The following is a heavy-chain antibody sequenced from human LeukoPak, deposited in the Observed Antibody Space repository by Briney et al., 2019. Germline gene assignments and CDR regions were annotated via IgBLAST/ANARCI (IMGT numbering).Heavy chain of an antibody. CDR2: ISYEGSAK. CDR1: GFTLGSYA. J-gene: IGHJ6*01. D-gene: IGHD4-17*01. V-gene: IGHV3-30*04. CDR3: AAVRETGGDYDHPYYGMDV. Sequence: GGSLRDSCASAGFTLGSYALHWVRQAPGKGLDWVALISYEGSAKYYAESVRGRFTISRDNSKSTLYLQVNSLRAEDTAVYYCAAVRETGGDYDHPYYGMDVWGQGTTVTVSS.